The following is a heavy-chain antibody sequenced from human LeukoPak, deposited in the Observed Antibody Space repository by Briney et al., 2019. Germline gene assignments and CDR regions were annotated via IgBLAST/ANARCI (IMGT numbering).Heavy chain of an antibody. J-gene: IGHJ4*02. D-gene: IGHD5-12*01. CDR2: ISYDGSNK. V-gene: IGHV3-30-3*01. Sequence: SGGSLRLSCAASGFTFSSYAMHWVRQAPGKGLEWVAVISYDGSNKYYADSVKGRFTISRDNSKKTLYLQMNSLRAEDAGLYYCARGYSGYDFAYWGQGTLVTVSS. CDR1: GFTFSSYA. CDR3: ARGYSGYDFAY.